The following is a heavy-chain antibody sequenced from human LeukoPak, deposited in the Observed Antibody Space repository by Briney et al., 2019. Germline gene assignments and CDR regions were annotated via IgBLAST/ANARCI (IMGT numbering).Heavy chain of an antibody. CDR1: GFTFSSYE. Sequence: PGGSLRLSCAACGFTFSSYEMNWVRQAPGKGLEWVSSISSSSSYIYYADSVKGRFTISRDNAKNSLYLQMNSLRAEDTAVYYCARDRVGATRGWGQGTLVTVSS. CDR2: ISSSSSYI. J-gene: IGHJ4*02. D-gene: IGHD1-26*01. CDR3: ARDRVGATRG. V-gene: IGHV3-21*01.